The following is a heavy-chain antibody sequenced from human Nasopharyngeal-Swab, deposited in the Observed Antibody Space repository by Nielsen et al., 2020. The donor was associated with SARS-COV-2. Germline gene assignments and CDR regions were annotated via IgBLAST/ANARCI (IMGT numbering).Heavy chain of an antibody. CDR3: ARRAVLRCPWPTKMGNAFDI. CDR1: GGSISSYY. CDR2: IYYSWST. D-gene: IGHD3-3*01. J-gene: IGHJ3*02. Sequence: SETLSLTCTVSGGSISSYYWSWIRQPPGKGLEWLGYIYYSWSTNYNPSLKSRVTISVDTSKNQFSLKLSSVTAADTAMYYCARRAVLRCPWPTKMGNAFDIWGQGTMVTVSS. V-gene: IGHV4-59*01.